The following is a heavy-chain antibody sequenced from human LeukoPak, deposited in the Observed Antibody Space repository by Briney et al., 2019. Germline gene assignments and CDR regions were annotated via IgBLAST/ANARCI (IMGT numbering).Heavy chain of an antibody. Sequence: SETLSLTCAVSGGSISSGGYSWSWIRQPPGKGLEWIGYIYHSGSTYYNPSLKSRVTISVDRSKNQFSLKLSSVTAADTAVYYCARWSLWRGYFDYWGQGTLVTVSS. CDR1: GGSISSGGYS. CDR2: IYHSGST. CDR3: ARWSLWRGYFDY. V-gene: IGHV4-30-2*01. J-gene: IGHJ4*02.